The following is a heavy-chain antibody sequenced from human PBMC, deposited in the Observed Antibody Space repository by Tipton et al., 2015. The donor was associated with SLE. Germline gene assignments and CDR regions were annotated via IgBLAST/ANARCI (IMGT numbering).Heavy chain of an antibody. CDR1: GFTFSSYG. Sequence: SLRLSCAASGFTFSSYGMHWVRQAPGKGLEWVAFIRYDGSNKYYADSVKGRFTISRDNSKNTLYLQMNSLRAEDTAVYYCARDGVVYAIGGGWFDPWGQGTLVTVSS. J-gene: IGHJ5*02. CDR2: IRYDGSNK. V-gene: IGHV3-30*02. CDR3: ARDGVVYAIGGGWFDP. D-gene: IGHD2-8*02.